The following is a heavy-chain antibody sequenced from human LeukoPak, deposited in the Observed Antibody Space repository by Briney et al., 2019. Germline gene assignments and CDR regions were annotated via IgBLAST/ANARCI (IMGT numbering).Heavy chain of an antibody. D-gene: IGHD3-3*01. CDR2: IKSKTDGGTT. CDR3: TTYDFWSDYLDL. Sequence: GGSLRLSCAASGFTFSNAWMSWVRQAPGKGLEWVGRIKSKTDGGTTDYAAPVKGRFTISRDDSKNTLYLQMNSLKTEDTAVYYCTTYDFWSDYLDLWGRGTLVTVSS. J-gene: IGHJ2*01. V-gene: IGHV3-15*01. CDR1: GFTFSNAW.